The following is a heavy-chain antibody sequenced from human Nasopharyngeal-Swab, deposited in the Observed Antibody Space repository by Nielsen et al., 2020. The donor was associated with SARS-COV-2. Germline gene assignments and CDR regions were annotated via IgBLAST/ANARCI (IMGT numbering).Heavy chain of an antibody. J-gene: IGHJ4*02. CDR3: ARVLGDYGDS. CDR2: TSYDGSNK. V-gene: IGHV3-30-3*01. CDR1: GFTFSSYA. Sequence: GGSLRLSCAAPGFTFSSYAMHWVPQAPGKGLEWVAFTSYDGSNKYYADSVKGRFTISRDNSKNTLYLQMNSLRAEDTAVYYCARVLGDYGDSWGQGTLVTVSS. D-gene: IGHD1-26*01.